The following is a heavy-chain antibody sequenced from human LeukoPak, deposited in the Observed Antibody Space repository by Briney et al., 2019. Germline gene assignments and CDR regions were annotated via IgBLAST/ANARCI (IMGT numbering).Heavy chain of an antibody. CDR2: IIDNGRSA. J-gene: IGHJ4*02. CDR1: GFTFNTYA. CDR3: AKAGYGSGSFYTKNFDS. V-gene: IGHV3-23*01. Sequence: PGGSLRLSCAVSGFTFNTYAMNWVRQAPGKGLEWVSEIIDNGRSAFYADSVKGRFTISRDNSKNTVYLQMNSLRAEDTAIYYCAKAGYGSGSFYTKNFDSWGQGTLVTVSS. D-gene: IGHD3-10*01.